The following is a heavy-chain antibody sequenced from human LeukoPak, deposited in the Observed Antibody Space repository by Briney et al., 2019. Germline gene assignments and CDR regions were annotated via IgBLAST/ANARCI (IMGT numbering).Heavy chain of an antibody. D-gene: IGHD2-21*02. J-gene: IGHJ4*02. CDR3: ARAAYCGGDCYWFYFDY. CDR2: INHSGST. V-gene: IGHV4-34*01. CDR1: GGSFSGYY. Sequence: SETLSLTCAVYGGSFSGYYWSWIRQPPGKGLEWIGEINHSGSTNYNPSLKSRVTISVDTSKNQFSLKLSSVTAADTAVYYCARAAYCGGDCYWFYFDYWGQGTLVTVSS.